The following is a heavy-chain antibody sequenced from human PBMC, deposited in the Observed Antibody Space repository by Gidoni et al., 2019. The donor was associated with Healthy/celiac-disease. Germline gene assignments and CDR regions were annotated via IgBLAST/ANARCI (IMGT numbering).Heavy chain of an antibody. CDR2: ISYDGSNK. D-gene: IGHD6-13*01. Sequence: SSYAMHWVRQAPGKGLEWVAVISYDGSNKYYADSVKCRFTISRDNSKNTLYLQMNSLRAEDTAVYYCARDLNSSPNYYYYGMDVWGQGTTVTVSS. J-gene: IGHJ6*02. CDR1: SSYA. CDR3: ARDLNSSPNYYYYGMDV. V-gene: IGHV3-30-3*01.